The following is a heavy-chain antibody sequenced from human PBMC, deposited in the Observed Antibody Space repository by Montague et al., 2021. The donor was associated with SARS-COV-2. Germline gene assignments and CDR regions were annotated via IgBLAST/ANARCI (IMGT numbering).Heavy chain of an antibody. J-gene: IGHJ6*02. CDR3: TSGGEGNYNVMDV. CDR1: GDSVSSNSAT. CDR2: TYYRSKWYN. D-gene: IGHD3-10*01. V-gene: IGHV6-1*01. Sequence: CAISGDSVSSNSATWNWVRQSPSRGLKWLGRTYYRSKWYNDYAVSVRGRVTINPDTSKNQFSLQLNSVTPEDTAIYYCTSGGEGNYNVMDVWGQGTTVTVSS.